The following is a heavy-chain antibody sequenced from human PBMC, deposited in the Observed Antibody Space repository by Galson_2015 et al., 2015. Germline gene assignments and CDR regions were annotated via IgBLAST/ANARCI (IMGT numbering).Heavy chain of an antibody. CDR2: TSGSGGGT. CDR1: GFTFSSYA. J-gene: IGHJ6*03. Sequence: SLRLSCAASGFTFSSYAMSWLRQAPGRGLEWVSATSGSGGGTYYADSVKGRFTISRDNSKNTLYLQMGSLRAEDTAVYYCANSGSGSGLYYYYMDVWGKGTTVTVSS. CDR3: ANSGSGSGLYYYYMDV. V-gene: IGHV3-23*01. D-gene: IGHD3-10*01.